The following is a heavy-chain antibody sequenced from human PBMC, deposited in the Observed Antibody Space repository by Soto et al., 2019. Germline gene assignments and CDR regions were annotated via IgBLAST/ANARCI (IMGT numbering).Heavy chain of an antibody. CDR3: GGGVRGRGGTSFDY. V-gene: IGHV1-69*06. J-gene: IGHJ4*02. CDR1: GGTFSSYA. CDR2: IIPIFGTA. Sequence: QVQLVQSGAEVKKPGSSVKVSCKASGGTFSSYAISWVRQAPGQGLEWMGGIIPIFGTANYAQKFQGRVTITADKSTSPGYMGLGRLGSEDTGVDFWGGGVRGRGGTSFDYWGQGTLVTVSS. D-gene: IGHD3-10*01.